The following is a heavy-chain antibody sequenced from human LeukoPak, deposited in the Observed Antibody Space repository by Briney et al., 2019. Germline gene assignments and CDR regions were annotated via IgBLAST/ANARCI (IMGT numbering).Heavy chain of an antibody. CDR3: ARVSYYDSSGNRGAFDY. CDR2: INHSGST. Sequence: PSETLSLTCAVYGGSFSGYYWRWIRQPPGKGLEWIGEINHSGSTNYNPSLKSRVTISVDKSKNQFSLKLSSVTAADTAVYYWARVSYYDSSGNRGAFDYWGQGTLVTVSS. CDR1: GGSFSGYY. V-gene: IGHV4-34*01. J-gene: IGHJ4*02. D-gene: IGHD3-22*01.